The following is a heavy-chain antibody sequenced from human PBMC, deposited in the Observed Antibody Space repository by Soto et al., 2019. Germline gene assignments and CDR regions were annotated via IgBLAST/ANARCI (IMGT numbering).Heavy chain of an antibody. J-gene: IGHJ4*02. D-gene: IGHD3-9*01. CDR1: GFTFTSYW. CDR3: ATSSDTGYIFDF. Sequence: GGSLRLSCAASGFTFTSYWMSWVRQAPGKGLEWVASIKQDGGEEYYVDSVKGRFTISRDNAKNSLYLQMNSLRAEDTAVYYCATSSDTGYIFDFWGQGTLVTVSS. V-gene: IGHV3-7*01. CDR2: IKQDGGEE.